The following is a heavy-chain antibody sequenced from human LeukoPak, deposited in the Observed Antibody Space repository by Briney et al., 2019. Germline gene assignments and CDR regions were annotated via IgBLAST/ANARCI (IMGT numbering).Heavy chain of an antibody. V-gene: IGHV1-69*05. J-gene: IGHJ5*02. CDR3: ARESKHSVVLNWFDP. CDR2: IIPIFGTA. Sequence: SVKVSCKAYGGTFSSYAISWVRQAPGQGLEWMGGIIPIFGTANYAQKFQGRVTITTDESTSTAYMELSSLRSEDTAVHYCARESKHSVVLNWFDPWGQGALVTVSS. D-gene: IGHD2-8*01. CDR1: GGTFSSYA.